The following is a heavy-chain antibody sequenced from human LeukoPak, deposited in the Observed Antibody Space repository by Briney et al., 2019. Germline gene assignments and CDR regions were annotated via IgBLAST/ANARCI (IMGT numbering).Heavy chain of an antibody. Sequence: SETLSLTCTVSGYSISSGYYWGWIRQPPGKGLEWIGSIYHSGSTYYNPSLKSRVTISVDTSKNQFSLKLSSVTAADTAVYYCARDPAVAGPDWFDPWGQGTLVTVSS. V-gene: IGHV4-38-2*02. J-gene: IGHJ5*02. D-gene: IGHD6-19*01. CDR2: IYHSGST. CDR1: GYSISSGYY. CDR3: ARDPAVAGPDWFDP.